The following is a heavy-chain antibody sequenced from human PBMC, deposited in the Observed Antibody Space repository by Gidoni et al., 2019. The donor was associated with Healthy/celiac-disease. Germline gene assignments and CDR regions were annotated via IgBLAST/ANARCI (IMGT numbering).Heavy chain of an antibody. Sequence: EVQLVESGGGLVQPGGSLRLSCAASGFTFSSYEMNWVRQAPGKGLELVSYISSSGSTIYYADSVKGRFTISRDNAKNSLYLQMNSLRAEDTAVYYCARARGWELLRLDYWGQGTLVTVSS. V-gene: IGHV3-48*03. D-gene: IGHD1-26*01. CDR3: ARARGWELLRLDY. J-gene: IGHJ4*02. CDR2: ISSSGSTI. CDR1: GFTFSSYE.